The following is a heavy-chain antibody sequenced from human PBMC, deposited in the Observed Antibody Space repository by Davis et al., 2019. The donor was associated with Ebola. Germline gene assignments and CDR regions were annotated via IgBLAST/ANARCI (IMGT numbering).Heavy chain of an antibody. CDR2: TYYKSKGYN. Sequence: HPQTLSLTCVISGDSVPTAGWNWIRHSPTRGLEWRGRTYYKSKGYNDYAVSVKSRITINPDTSKNQFSLQLNSVTPEDTALYYCARGWLRGGMDVWGEGTTVTV. J-gene: IGHJ6*02. CDR3: ARGWLRGGMDV. D-gene: IGHD5-18*01. V-gene: IGHV6-1*01. CDR1: GDSVPTAG.